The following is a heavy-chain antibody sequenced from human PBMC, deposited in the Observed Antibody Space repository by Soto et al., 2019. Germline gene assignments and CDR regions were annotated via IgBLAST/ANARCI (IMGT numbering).Heavy chain of an antibody. J-gene: IGHJ2*01. CDR2: IYSGGTT. CDR1: GFSVGSNY. D-gene: IGHD2-15*01. V-gene: IGHV3-53*02. CDR3: ARSSRGGNAGYFNL. Sequence: EVQLVETGGGLIQPGGSLRLSCAASGFSVGSNYMSWVRQAPGKGLEWVSVIYSGGTTHDADSVKGRFTISRENSKNTLYRQMNSLRAEDTAVYYCARSSRGGNAGYFNLWGRGTLVTVSS.